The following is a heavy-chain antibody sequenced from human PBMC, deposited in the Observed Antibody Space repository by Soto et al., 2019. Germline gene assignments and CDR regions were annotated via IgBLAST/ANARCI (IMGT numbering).Heavy chain of an antibody. CDR3: AKDWGRPLDY. D-gene: IGHD7-27*01. CDR1: GFTFSSYA. V-gene: IGHV3-23*01. CDR2: ISNSGGNT. J-gene: IGHJ4*02. Sequence: EVQLLQSGGGLVQPGGSLRLSCAASGFTFSSYAISWVRQAPGKGLEWVSAISNSGGNTYYADSVMGRFTISRDNSKNTLFLQMNSQRAEDTAIYACAKDWGRPLDYWGQGTLVTVFS.